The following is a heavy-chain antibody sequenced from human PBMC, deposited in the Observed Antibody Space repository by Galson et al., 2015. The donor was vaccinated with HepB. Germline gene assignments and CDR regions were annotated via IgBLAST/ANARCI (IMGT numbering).Heavy chain of an antibody. J-gene: IGHJ4*02. D-gene: IGHD6-13*01. CDR2: ISWNSGSI. CDR1: GFTFDDYA. V-gene: IGHV3-9*01. Sequence: SLRLSCAASGFTFDDYAMHWVRQAPGKGLEWVSGISWNSGSIAYADSVKGRFTISRDNAKNSLYLQMNSLRAEDTALYYCAKGHVAAAGTAYFDYWGQGTLVTVSS. CDR3: AKGHVAAAGTAYFDY.